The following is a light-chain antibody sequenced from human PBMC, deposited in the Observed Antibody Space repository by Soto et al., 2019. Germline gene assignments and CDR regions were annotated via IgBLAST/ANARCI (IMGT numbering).Light chain of an antibody. J-gene: IGLJ2*01. CDR3: SSFAGSNNLVV. CDR1: SSDVGAYNY. CDR2: EVS. V-gene: IGLV2-8*01. Sequence: QSALTQPPSASGSPGQSVTISCTGTSSDVGAYNYVSWYQQHPDKAPKVMIYEVSKRPSGVPDRFSGSKSGNTASLTVSGLQAEDEADYYCSSFAGSNNLVVFGGGTKVTVL.